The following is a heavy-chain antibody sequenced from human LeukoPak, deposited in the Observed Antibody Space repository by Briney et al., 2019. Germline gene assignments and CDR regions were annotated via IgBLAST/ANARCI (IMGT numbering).Heavy chain of an antibody. Sequence: GESLQISCKGSGYSFTSYWIGWVRQMPGKGLEWMGIIYPGDSDTRYSPSFQGQVTISADKSISTAYLQWSSLKASDTAMYYCARPGYSSGWYGHWFDPWGQGTLVTVSS. CDR1: GYSFTSYW. J-gene: IGHJ5*02. CDR2: IYPGDSDT. V-gene: IGHV5-51*01. CDR3: ARPGYSSGWYGHWFDP. D-gene: IGHD6-19*01.